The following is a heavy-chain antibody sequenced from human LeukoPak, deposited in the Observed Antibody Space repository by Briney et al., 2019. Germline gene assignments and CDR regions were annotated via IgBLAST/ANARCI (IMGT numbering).Heavy chain of an antibody. J-gene: IGHJ4*02. V-gene: IGHV3-7*03. CDR3: ARDNWYSLDD. CDR1: GLSFTSSW. D-gene: IGHD1/OR15-1a*01. CDR2: IKQTGSEK. Sequence: PGGSLRLSCAASGLSFTSSWMNWVRQAPGKGLEWVATIKQTGSEKYYMDSVRGRFTVSRDNTENSLYLQMNSLKAEDTAVYYCARDNWYSLDDWGQGTLVTVSS.